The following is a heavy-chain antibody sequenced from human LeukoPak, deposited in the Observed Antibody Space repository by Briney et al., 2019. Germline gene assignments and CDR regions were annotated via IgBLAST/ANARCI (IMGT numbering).Heavy chain of an antibody. CDR1: GFTFSDHY. Sequence: PGGSLRLSCAASGFTFSDHYMDWVRQAPGKGLEWVGRTRNKANSYTTEYAASVKGRFTISRDDSKNSLYLQMNSLKTEDTAVYYCATLTMVRGKEFDYWGQGTLVTVSS. J-gene: IGHJ4*02. D-gene: IGHD3-10*01. CDR2: TRNKANSYTT. V-gene: IGHV3-72*01. CDR3: ATLTMVRGKEFDY.